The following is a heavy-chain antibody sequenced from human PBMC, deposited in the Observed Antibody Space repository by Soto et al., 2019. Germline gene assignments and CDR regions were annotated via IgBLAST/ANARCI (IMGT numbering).Heavy chain of an antibody. CDR2: ISGSGGST. CDR1: GFTFSSYA. V-gene: IGHV3-23*01. Sequence: EVQLLESGGGLVQPGGSLRLSCAASGFTFSSYAMSWVRQAPGKGLEWVSAISGSGGSTYYADSVKGRFTISRDNSKNMLYLQMNSMRAEDTAVYYCAKDLHPNYYYDSSGYQNYFDYWGQGTLVTVSS. CDR3: AKDLHPNYYYDSSGYQNYFDY. J-gene: IGHJ4*02. D-gene: IGHD3-22*01.